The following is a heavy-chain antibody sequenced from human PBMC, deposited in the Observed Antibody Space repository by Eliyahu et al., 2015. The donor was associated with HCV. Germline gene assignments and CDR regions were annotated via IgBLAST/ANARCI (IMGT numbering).Heavy chain of an antibody. Sequence: QVQLQESGPVLVKPSQTLSLTCTVSGGSISXGSYYWSWIRQPAGKGLEWIGRIYTSGSTPYNPSLKSRVTISVDTSKNQFSLKLSSVTAADTAVYYCARGPHYYDSSPYDYWGQGTLVTVSS. CDR2: IYTSGST. J-gene: IGHJ4*02. CDR1: GGSISXGSYY. V-gene: IGHV4-61*02. D-gene: IGHD3-22*01. CDR3: ARGPHYYDSSPYDY.